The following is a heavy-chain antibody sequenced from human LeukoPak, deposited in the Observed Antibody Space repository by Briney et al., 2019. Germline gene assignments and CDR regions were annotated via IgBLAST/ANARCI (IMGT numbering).Heavy chain of an antibody. CDR1: GYTFTSYY. D-gene: IGHD2-15*01. CDR2: INPSGGST. CDR3: ARAGGGPPSY. Sequence: ASVKVSCKASGYTFTSYYMHWVRQAPGQGLEWMGIINPSGGSTSYAQKCQGRVTMTRDKSTSTLDMELSSLRSEDTAVYSCARAGGGPPSYWGQGTLVTVSS. J-gene: IGHJ4*02. V-gene: IGHV1-46*01.